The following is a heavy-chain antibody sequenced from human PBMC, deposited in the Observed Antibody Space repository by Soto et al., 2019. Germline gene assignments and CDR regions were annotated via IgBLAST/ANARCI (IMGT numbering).Heavy chain of an antibody. CDR3: ARDEYYYGSSGYFDPPFDY. V-gene: IGHV3-33*01. CDR1: GFTLSSYG. CDR2: IWYDGSNK. Sequence: GGSLRLSCAASGFTLSSYGMHWVRQAPGKGLEWVAVIWYDGSNKYYADSVKGRFTISRDNSKNTLYLQMNSLRAEDTAVYYCARDEYYYGSSGYFDPPFDYWGQGTLVTVSS. D-gene: IGHD3-22*01. J-gene: IGHJ4*02.